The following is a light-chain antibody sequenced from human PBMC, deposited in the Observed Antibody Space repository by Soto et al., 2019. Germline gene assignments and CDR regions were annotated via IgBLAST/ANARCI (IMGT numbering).Light chain of an antibody. Sequence: QSALTQPPSASGSPGQSVTISCTGSSSDVGGYNYVSWYEQRPVKAPKLMIYEVSKRPSGVPDRLSGSKSGNTASLTVSGLQAEDEADYYCSSYGGSNTVVFGGGTKLTVL. CDR2: EVS. V-gene: IGLV2-8*01. CDR1: SSDVGGYNY. CDR3: SSYGGSNTVV. J-gene: IGLJ2*01.